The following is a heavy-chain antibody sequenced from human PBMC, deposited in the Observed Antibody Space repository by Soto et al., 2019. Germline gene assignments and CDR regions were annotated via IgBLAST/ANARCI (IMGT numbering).Heavy chain of an antibody. J-gene: IGHJ6*02. Sequence: PSETLSLTCAVHRGSFNTYSWTWIRQPPGKGLEWIGEIDHSGSTTYNPSLKSRIIMSVDTSKNQFSLNVSSMTAADTAVYYCARGLRYSGMDVWGQGTTVTVSS. V-gene: IGHV4-34*01. CDR1: RGSFNTYS. CDR2: IDHSGST. CDR3: ARGLRYSGMDV.